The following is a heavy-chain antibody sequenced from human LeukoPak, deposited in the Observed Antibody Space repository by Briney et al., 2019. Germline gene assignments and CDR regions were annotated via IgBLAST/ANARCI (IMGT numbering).Heavy chain of an antibody. J-gene: IGHJ6*03. CDR3: ARLGWIPRVQQKNYYYMDV. D-gene: IGHD6-13*01. V-gene: IGHV4-39*01. CDR2: IYYSGST. Sequence: PSETLSLTCTVSGGSISSSSYYWGWIRQPPGKGLEWIGSIYYSGSTYYNPSLKSRVTISVDTSKNQFSLKLSSVTAADTAVYYCARLGWIPRVQQKNYYYMDVWGKGTTVTVSS. CDR1: GGSISSSSYY.